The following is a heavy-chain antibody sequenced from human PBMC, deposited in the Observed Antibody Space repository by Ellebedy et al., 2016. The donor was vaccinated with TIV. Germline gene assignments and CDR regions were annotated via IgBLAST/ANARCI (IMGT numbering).Heavy chain of an antibody. CDR1: GLTFTDYR. D-gene: IGHD6-19*01. J-gene: IGHJ4*02. Sequence: GESLKISCAASGLTFTDYRMNWFRQAPGKGLERVANIKQDGSEQNYVGSVKGRFTISRDNAKNSLSLQMNTLRTEDTAVYYCAGGRGWLVDYWGQGIMVTVSS. V-gene: IGHV3-7*01. CDR2: IKQDGSEQ. CDR3: AGGRGWLVDY.